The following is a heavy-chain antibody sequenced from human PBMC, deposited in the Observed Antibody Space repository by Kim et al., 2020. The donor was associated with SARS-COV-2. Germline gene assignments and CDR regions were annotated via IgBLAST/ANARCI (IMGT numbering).Heavy chain of an antibody. CDR1: GFTFSTYP. V-gene: IGHV3-30*04. Sequence: GGSLRLSCAASGFTFSTYPMHWVRQAPGKGLEWVAIISYDGISQYYADSVKGRFTISRDNSKSTVDLQMNSLRAEDTAMYYCARSRDSVVLPPPHWGQGTRVTVSS. D-gene: IGHD2-15*01. CDR2: ISYDGISQ. J-gene: IGHJ4*02. CDR3: ARSRDSVVLPPPH.